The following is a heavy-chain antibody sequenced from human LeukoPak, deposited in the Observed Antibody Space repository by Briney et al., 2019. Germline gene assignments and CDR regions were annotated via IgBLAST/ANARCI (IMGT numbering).Heavy chain of an antibody. V-gene: IGHV3-30*02. CDR2: IRYDGSNK. J-gene: IGHJ4*02. CDR1: GFTFSSYG. D-gene: IGHD6-13*01. CDR3: AKDPSIAAAGTQDY. Sequence: GGSLRLSCAASGFTFSSYGMHWVRQAPGKGLEWVAFIRYDGSNKYYADSVKGRFTISRDNSKNTLYLQMNSLRAEDTAVYYRAKDPSIAAAGTQDYWGQGTLVTVSS.